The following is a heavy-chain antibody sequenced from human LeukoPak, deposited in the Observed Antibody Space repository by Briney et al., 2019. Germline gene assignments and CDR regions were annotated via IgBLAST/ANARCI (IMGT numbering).Heavy chain of an antibody. V-gene: IGHV4-4*07. D-gene: IGHD1-26*01. CDR3: ARETLVGTTNYFDY. J-gene: IGHJ4*02. CDR2: VYTSGYT. CDR1: GGSMNTYY. Sequence: SETLSLTCSVSGGSMNTYYWTWLRQPAGKGLEWIGRVYTSGYTKYNPSLQCRVTMSVDTSKKQLSLMLTSLTAADTAVYYCARETLVGTTNYFDYWGQGALVTVSS.